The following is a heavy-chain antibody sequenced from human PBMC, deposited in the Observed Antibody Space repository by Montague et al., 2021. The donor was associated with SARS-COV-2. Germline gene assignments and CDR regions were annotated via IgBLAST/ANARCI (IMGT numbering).Heavy chain of an antibody. CDR2: INHSGST. CDR1: GGSITSENW. D-gene: IGHD1-14*01. V-gene: IGHV4-4*02. CDR3: ARSKPVSSFYYYYGMDV. J-gene: IGHJ6*02. Sequence: SETLSLTCAVSGGSITSENWWSWVRQPPGKGLEWIGEINHSGSTNYNPSLKSRVTISVDTSKNQFSLKLSSVTAADTAVYYCARSKPVSSFYYYYGMDVWGQGTTVTVSS.